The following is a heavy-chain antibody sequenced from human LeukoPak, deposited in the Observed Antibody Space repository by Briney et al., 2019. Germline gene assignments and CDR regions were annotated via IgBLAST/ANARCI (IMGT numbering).Heavy chain of an antibody. V-gene: IGHV4-39*01. CDR3: ARNIHFDSYYYFDY. Sequence: SETLSLTCTVSGGSISSSSYYWGWIRQPPGKGLEWIGSIYYSGSTYYNPSLKSRVTISVDTSKNQFSLKLSSVTAADTAVYYCARNIHFDSYYYFDYWGQGTLVTVSS. CDR1: GGSISSSSYY. J-gene: IGHJ4*02. CDR2: IYYSGST. D-gene: IGHD3-9*01.